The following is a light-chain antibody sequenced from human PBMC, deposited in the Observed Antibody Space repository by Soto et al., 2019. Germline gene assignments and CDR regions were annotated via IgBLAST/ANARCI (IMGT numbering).Light chain of an antibody. J-gene: IGLJ1*01. CDR1: SSNIGSNT. CDR2: SDN. V-gene: IGLV1-44*01. Sequence: QSVLTQPPSASGTPGQRVIISCSGSSSNIGSNTVNWYQQLPGTAPKLLIYSDNQRPSGVPDRFSGSKSGTSASLAISGLQSDDEADYYCAAWDDSLNAYVLGTGTKVTVL. CDR3: AAWDDSLNAYV.